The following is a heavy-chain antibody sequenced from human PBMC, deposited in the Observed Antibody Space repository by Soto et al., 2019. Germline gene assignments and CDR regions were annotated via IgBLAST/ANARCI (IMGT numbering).Heavy chain of an antibody. CDR1: GFTFSNFA. CDR3: AKFEGALHHNYHMDV. Sequence: ESGGGLVQPGGSLRLSCAASGFTFSNFAMSWVRQAPGKGLEWVSGVYGGGNGALYADSVKGRFIISRDNSKNTLYLHMNSLRAGDTAVYYCAKFEGALHHNYHMDVWGQGTTVTVSS. V-gene: IGHV3-23*01. D-gene: IGHD1-1*01. CDR2: VYGGGNGA. J-gene: IGHJ6*02.